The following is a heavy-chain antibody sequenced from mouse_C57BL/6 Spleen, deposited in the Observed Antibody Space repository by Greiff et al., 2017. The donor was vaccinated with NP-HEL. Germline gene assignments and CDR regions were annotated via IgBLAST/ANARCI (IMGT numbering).Heavy chain of an antibody. D-gene: IGHD1-3*01. Sequence: VQLQQSGAELVKPGASVKLSCKASGYTFTSYWMHWVKQRPGRGLEWIGRIDPNSGGPKYNEKFKSKATLTVDKPSSTAYMQLSSLTSEDSAVYYCARWAYEVGPNYYAMDYWGQGTSVTVSS. CDR2: IDPNSGGP. J-gene: IGHJ4*01. V-gene: IGHV1-72*01. CDR3: ARWAYEVGPNYYAMDY. CDR1: GYTFTSYW.